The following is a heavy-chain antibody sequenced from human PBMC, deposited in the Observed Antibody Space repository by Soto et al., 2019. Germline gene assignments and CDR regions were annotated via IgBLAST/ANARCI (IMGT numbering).Heavy chain of an antibody. J-gene: IGHJ1*01. CDR2: INHSGST. Sequence: EWIGEINHSGSTNYNPSLKSRVTISVDTSKNQFSLKLSSVTAADTAVYYCARGSRLYDYIWGSYEYFQHWGQGTLVTSPQ. V-gene: IGHV4-34*01. D-gene: IGHD3-16*01. CDR3: ARGSRLYDYIWGSYEYFQH.